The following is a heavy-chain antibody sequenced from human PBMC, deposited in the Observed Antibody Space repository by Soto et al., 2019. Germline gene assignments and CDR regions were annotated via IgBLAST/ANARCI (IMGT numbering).Heavy chain of an antibody. V-gene: IGHV3-74*01. CDR1: GVTFSSYW. J-gene: IGHJ6*02. D-gene: IGHD2-2*02. Sequence: XGSLRLSCAASGVTFSSYWMHWVRQAPGKGLVWVSRISSDGSSTSYADSVKGRFTISRDNAKNTLYLQMNSLRAEDTAVYYCARDRRRYCSSTSCYRRENYYYYYGMDVWGQGTTVTVSS. CDR2: ISSDGSST. CDR3: ARDRRRYCSSTSCYRRENYYYYYGMDV.